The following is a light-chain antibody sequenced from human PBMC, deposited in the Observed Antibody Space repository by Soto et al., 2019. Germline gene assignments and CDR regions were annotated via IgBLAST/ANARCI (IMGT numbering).Light chain of an antibody. CDR1: QSVSSY. CDR3: QQRSNWPLA. V-gene: IGKV3-11*01. Sequence: DIVLTQSPATLSFAPGERATLSCRASQSVSSYLAWYQQKPGQAPRPLIYDASNRAPGIPARFSGSGSGTDCTLTISSLEPEDFAVYYCQQRSNWPLAFGGGTKVEIK. CDR2: DAS. J-gene: IGKJ4*01.